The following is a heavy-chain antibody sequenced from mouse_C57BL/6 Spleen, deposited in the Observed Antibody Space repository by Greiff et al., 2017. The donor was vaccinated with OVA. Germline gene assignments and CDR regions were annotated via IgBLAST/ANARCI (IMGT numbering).Heavy chain of an antibody. CDR1: GYTFTSYW. D-gene: IGHD6-1*01. J-gene: IGHJ2*01. Sequence: QVQLQQPGAELVRPGTSVKLSCKASGYTFTSYWMHWVKQRPGQGLEWIGVIDPSDSYTNYNGKFKGKATLTADKSSSTAYMQLSSLTSEDSAVYFCARGQRFDYWGQGTTLTVSS. CDR3: ARGQRFDY. CDR2: IDPSDSYT. V-gene: IGHV1-59*01.